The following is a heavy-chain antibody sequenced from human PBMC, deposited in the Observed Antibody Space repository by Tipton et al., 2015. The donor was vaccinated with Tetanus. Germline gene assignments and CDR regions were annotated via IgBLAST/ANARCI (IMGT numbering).Heavy chain of an antibody. V-gene: IGHV4-34*01. CDR2: INHSGST. CDR1: GGSFSGYY. Sequence: TLSLTCAVYGGSFSGYYWSWIRQPPGKGLEWIGEINHSGSTNYNPSLKSRVTISVDTSKNQFSLKLSSVTAADTAVYYCARKVRSWFDPWGQGTLVTVSS. J-gene: IGHJ5*02. CDR3: ARKVRSWFDP. D-gene: IGHD3-10*01.